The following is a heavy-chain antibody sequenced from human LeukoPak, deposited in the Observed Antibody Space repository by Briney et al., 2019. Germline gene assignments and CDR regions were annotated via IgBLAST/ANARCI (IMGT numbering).Heavy chain of an antibody. V-gene: IGHV1-46*01. CDR1: GGTFTSNY. CDR2: IYPRDGST. CDR3: ARDQEGFDY. J-gene: IGHJ4*02. Sequence: ASVKVSCKASGGTFTSNYIHWVRQAPGQGLEWMGMIYPRDGSTSYAQKFQGRVTVTRDTSTSTVHMELSGLRSEDTAVYYCARDQEGFDYWGQGTLVTVSS.